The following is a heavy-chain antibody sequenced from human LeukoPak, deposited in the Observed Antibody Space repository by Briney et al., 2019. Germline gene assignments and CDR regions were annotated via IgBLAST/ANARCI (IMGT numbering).Heavy chain of an antibody. CDR3: AKHVSGSLFYFDY. D-gene: IGHD3-10*01. V-gene: IGHV3-23*01. CDR1: GFTFSSYA. J-gene: IGHJ4*02. Sequence: GSLRLSCAASGFTFSSYAMSWVRQAPGKGLEWVSGISGTGYNTYYADSVKGRFTISRDNSKNTLYLQMNSLGAEDTAVYYCAKHVSGSLFYFDYWGQRTLVTVSS. CDR2: ISGTGYNT.